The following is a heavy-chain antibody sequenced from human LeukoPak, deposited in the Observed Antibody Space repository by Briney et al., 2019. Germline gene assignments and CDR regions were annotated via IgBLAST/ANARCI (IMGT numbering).Heavy chain of an antibody. CDR3: VSQEVVPH. CDR1: GFIFTNYW. D-gene: IGHD2-15*01. V-gene: IGHV3-7*01. CDR2: VKEDGTTK. Sequence: GGSLRLSCAASGFIFTNYWMSWVRQARGKGLEWVANVKEDGTTKQYVDSVKGRFTISRDNAKNSLYLQMDSLRAEDTAVYYCVSQEVVPHWGQGTLVSVPS. J-gene: IGHJ4*02.